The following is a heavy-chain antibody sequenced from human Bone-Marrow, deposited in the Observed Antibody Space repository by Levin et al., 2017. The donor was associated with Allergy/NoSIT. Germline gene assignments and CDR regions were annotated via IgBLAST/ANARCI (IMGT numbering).Heavy chain of an antibody. V-gene: IGHV3-23*01. CDR3: AKEGLAVAGYYFDS. J-gene: IGHJ4*02. CDR2: ISGSGTIT. D-gene: IGHD6-19*01. Sequence: PGGSLRLSCAASGFTFSSYAMSWVRQAPGKGLEWVSSISGSGTITHYAESVKGRFTISRDISKNMLQLQMNSLRAEDTAIYFCAKEGLAVAGYYFDSWGQGTLVTVSS. CDR1: GFTFSSYA.